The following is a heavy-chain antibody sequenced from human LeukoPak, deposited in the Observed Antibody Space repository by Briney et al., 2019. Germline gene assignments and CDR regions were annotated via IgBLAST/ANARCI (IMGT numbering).Heavy chain of an antibody. CDR2: IKQDGSEK. D-gene: IGHD2-15*01. V-gene: IGHV3-7*03. CDR1: GFTFSSYW. Sequence: GGSLRLSCAASGFTFSSYWMSWVHQAPGKGLEWVANIKQDGSEKYYVDSVKGRFTISRDNAKNSLYLQMNSLRAEDTAVYYCAREDIVVVEYGMDVWGKGTTVTVSS. J-gene: IGHJ6*04. CDR3: AREDIVVVEYGMDV.